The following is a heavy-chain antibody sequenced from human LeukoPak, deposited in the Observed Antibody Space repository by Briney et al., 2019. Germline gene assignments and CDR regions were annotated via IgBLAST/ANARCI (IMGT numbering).Heavy chain of an antibody. CDR1: GFTLSHYG. CDR2: IWSDGTNK. CDR3: AKDARRGFDYSNSLEY. D-gene: IGHD4-11*01. V-gene: IGHV3-33*06. Sequence: GGSLTLSCAASGFTLSHYGMHWVRQAPGKGLEWVAVIWSDGTNKYYADSVKGRFTIYRDDSQNRVFLQMNSLRAEDTALYYCAKDARRGFDYSNSLEYWGQGALVSVSS. J-gene: IGHJ4*02.